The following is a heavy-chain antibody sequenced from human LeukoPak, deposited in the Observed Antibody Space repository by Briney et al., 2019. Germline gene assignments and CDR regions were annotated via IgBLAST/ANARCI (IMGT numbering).Heavy chain of an antibody. CDR1: GFTFSSYW. D-gene: IGHD6-19*01. CDR2: INTDGSST. CDR3: AKDFRFGSGW. V-gene: IGHV3-74*01. Sequence: PGGSLRLSCAASGFTFSSYWMHWVRQAPGKGLLWVSRINTDGSSTNHADSVKGRFTISRDNSKNTLYLQMNSVRAEDTAIYYCAKDFRFGSGWWGQGTLVTVSS. J-gene: IGHJ4*02.